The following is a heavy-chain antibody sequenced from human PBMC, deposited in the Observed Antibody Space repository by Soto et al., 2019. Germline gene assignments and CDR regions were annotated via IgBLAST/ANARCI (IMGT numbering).Heavy chain of an antibody. V-gene: IGHV5-10-1*01. J-gene: IGHJ6*02. CDR3: ARVSIAARLGYYYGMDV. CDR1: GYSFTSYW. CDR2: IDPSDSYT. Sequence: GESLKISCKGSGYSFTSYWISWVRQMPGKGLERMGRIDPSDSYTNYSPSFQGHVTISADKSISTAYLQWSSLKASDTAMYYCARVSIAARLGYYYGMDVWGQGTTVTVSS. D-gene: IGHD6-6*01.